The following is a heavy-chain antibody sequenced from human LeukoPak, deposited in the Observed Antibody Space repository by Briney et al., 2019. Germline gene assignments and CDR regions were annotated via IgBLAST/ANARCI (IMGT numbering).Heavy chain of an antibody. CDR3: ARGYSGSYYGY. J-gene: IGHJ4*02. D-gene: IGHD1-26*01. CDR1: GLTFSSYW. V-gene: IGHV3-74*01. Sequence: GGSLRLSCAASGLTFSSYWMHWVRQAPGKGLVWVSRINSDGSSTSYADSVKGRFTISRDNAKNTLYLQMNSLRAEDTAVYYCARGYSGSYYGYWGQGTLVTVSS. CDR2: INSDGSST.